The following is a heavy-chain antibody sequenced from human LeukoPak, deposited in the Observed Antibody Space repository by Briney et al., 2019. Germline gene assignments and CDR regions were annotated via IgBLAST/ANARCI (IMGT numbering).Heavy chain of an antibody. V-gene: IGHV4-59*01. J-gene: IGHJ6*03. D-gene: IGHD1-26*01. Sequence: SETLSLTCTVSGGSISSYYWSWIRQPPGKGLEWIGYIYYSGSTNYNPSLKSRVTISVDTSKNQFSLKLSSVTAADTAVYYCARGVGGSNYYYYYMDVWGKRTTVTISS. CDR1: GGSISSYY. CDR3: ARGVGGSNYYYYYMDV. CDR2: IYYSGST.